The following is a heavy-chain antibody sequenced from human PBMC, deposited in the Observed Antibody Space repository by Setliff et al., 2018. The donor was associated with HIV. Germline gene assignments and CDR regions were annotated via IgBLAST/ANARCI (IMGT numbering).Heavy chain of an antibody. J-gene: IGHJ6*03. Sequence: SEPLSLTCAVYGGSFSGYYWSWIRQPPGKGLEWIGEINHSGSTNYNPSLKSRVTISVDTSKNQFSLKLSSVTAADTAVYYCARGPRCYDILTGPYYYYYYMDVWGKGTTVTVSS. V-gene: IGHV4-34*01. D-gene: IGHD3-9*01. CDR3: ARGPRCYDILTGPYYYYYYMDV. CDR2: INHSGST. CDR1: GGSFSGYY.